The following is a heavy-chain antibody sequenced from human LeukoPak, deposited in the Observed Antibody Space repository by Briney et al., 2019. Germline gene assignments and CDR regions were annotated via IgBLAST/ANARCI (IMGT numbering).Heavy chain of an antibody. D-gene: IGHD6-19*01. J-gene: IGHJ3*01. CDR2: IYYSGST. Sequence: PSETLSLTCTVSGGSISSYYWSWIRQPPGKGLEWIGNIYYSGSTNYNPSLKSRVTISVDTSRNQFSLKLRFVTAADTAVYYCARGHSSGLYLASFDVWGQGAMVAVSS. CDR1: GGSISSYY. V-gene: IGHV4-59*08. CDR3: ARGHSSGLYLASFDV.